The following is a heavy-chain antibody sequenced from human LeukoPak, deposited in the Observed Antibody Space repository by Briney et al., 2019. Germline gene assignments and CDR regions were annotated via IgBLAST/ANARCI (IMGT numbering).Heavy chain of an antibody. CDR2: ISAYNGNT. J-gene: IGHJ6*02. V-gene: IGHV1-18*01. CDR1: GYTFTSYG. CDR3: ARGPRRYDFWSGYYAYYGMDV. Sequence: ASVKVSCKASGYTFTSYGISWGRQAPGQGLEWMGWISAYNGNTNYAQKLQGRVTMTTDTSTSTAYMELRSLRSDDTAVYYCARGPRRYDFWSGYYAYYGMDVWGQGTTVTVSS. D-gene: IGHD3-3*01.